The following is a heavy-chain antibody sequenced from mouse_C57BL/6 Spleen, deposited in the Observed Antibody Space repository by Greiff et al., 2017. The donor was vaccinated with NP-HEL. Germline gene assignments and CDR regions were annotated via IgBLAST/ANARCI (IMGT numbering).Heavy chain of an antibody. CDR1: GFSFNTYA. V-gene: IGHV10-1*01. D-gene: IGHD3-2*02. Sequence: EVKLVESGGGLVQPKGSLKLSCAASGFSFNTYAMNWVRQAPGKGLEWVARIRSKSNNYATYYADSVKDRFTISRDDSESMLYLQMNNLKTEDTAMYYCVRHRGSSGRYYYAMDYWGQGTSVTVSS. J-gene: IGHJ4*01. CDR3: VRHRGSSGRYYYAMDY. CDR2: IRSKSNNYAT.